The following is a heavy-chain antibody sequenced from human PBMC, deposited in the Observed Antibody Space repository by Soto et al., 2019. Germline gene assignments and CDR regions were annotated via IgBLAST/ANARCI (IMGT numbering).Heavy chain of an antibody. D-gene: IGHD3-10*01. V-gene: IGHV4-39*01. CDR1: GGSISSSSYY. CDR2: IYYSGST. Sequence: PSETLSLTCTVSGGSISSSSYYWGWIRQPPGKGLEWIGSIYYSGSTYYNPSLKSRVTISVDTSKNQFSLKLSSVTAADTAVYYCVPVPRGATGSTPWGQGTLVTVSS. CDR3: VPVPRGATGSTP. J-gene: IGHJ5*02.